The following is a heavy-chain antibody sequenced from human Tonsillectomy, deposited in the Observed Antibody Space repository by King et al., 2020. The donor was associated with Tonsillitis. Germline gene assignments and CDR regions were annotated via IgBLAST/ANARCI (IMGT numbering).Heavy chain of an antibody. D-gene: IGHD2-2*01. CDR2: INPNTGGP. J-gene: IGHJ4*02. V-gene: IGHV1-2*02. CDR3: ATDGSTSLF. CDR1: GYTFTDYY. Sequence: QLVQSGAEVKRPGASVKVSCQASGYTFTDYYIHWVRQAPGQGLEWVGWINPNTGGPNYAQKFQGRVTVTTDTSISTAYMALSSLTSEDTAVFYCATDGSTSLFWGQGTLVTVST.